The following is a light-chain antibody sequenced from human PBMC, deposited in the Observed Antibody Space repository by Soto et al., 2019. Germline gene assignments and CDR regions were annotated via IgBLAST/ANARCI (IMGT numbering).Light chain of an antibody. J-gene: IGLJ3*02. CDR3: ATWEASLGRYWV. CDR1: SSNVGTKF. Sequence: QSVLSQPPSASGTPGQTVSISCSGSSSNVGTKFVYWYQQVPGTAPKLLLYLNNQRPSGVPDRFSGSKSGASASLAISGLRSEDEADYYCATWEASLGRYWVFGGGTTLTVL. V-gene: IGLV1-47*01. CDR2: LNN.